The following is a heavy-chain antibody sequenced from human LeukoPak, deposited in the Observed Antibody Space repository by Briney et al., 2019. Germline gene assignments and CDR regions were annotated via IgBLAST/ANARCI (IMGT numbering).Heavy chain of an antibody. CDR3: ARVRAGSGSYNRGTGY. J-gene: IGHJ4*02. CDR1: GYTFTSYD. D-gene: IGHD3-10*01. CDR2: MNPNSGNT. Sequence: ASVKVSCKASGYTFTSYDINWVRQATGQGLEWMGWMNPNSGNTGYAQKFQGRVTMTRNTSISTAYMELSSLRSEDTAVYYCARVRAGSGSYNRGTGYWGQGTLVTVSS. V-gene: IGHV1-8*01.